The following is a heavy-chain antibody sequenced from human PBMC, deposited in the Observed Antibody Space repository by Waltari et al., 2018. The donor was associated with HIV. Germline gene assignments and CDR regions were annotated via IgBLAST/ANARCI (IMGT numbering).Heavy chain of an antibody. D-gene: IGHD3-3*01. CDR3: AKDWRSGYYTGRSYALDV. CDR1: GVTVSNYD. CDR2: VSYAGIA. J-gene: IGHJ6*02. V-gene: IGHV3-30*18. Sequence: QVQLVESGGGVVQPGRSLRLSCAAAGVTVSNYDIFCVRQAPGRGLGWVAVVSYAGIAYYADSLRGRFTISRDTPEDTLYLQINSLRADDTAVYYCAKDWRSGYYTGRSYALDVWGQGTTVTVSS.